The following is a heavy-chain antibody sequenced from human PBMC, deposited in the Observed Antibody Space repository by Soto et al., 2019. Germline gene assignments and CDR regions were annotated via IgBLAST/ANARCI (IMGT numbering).Heavy chain of an antibody. CDR1: GFTFSSYA. V-gene: IGHV3-23*01. CDR2: ISGSGGST. D-gene: IGHD1-1*01. Sequence: AGSLRLSCAASGFTFSSYAMSWVRQAPGKGLEWVSAISGSGGSTYYADSVKGRFTISRDNSKNTLYLQMNSLRAEDTAVYYCAKRLERRQCCGMDVWGQGTTVTVSS. J-gene: IGHJ6*02. CDR3: AKRLERRQCCGMDV.